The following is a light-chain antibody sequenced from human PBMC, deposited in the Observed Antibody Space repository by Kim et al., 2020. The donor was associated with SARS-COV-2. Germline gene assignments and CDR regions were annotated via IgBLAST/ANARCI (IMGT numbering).Light chain of an antibody. Sequence: EMVMTQSPATLSVSPGERATLSCRTSQSVASNLAWYQQKSGQAPRLLIYAASTRAAGIPARFSGSGSGTEFTLTISSPQSEDFAVYYCQHYKNWPFAFGQGTKLEI. J-gene: IGKJ2*01. CDR2: AAS. V-gene: IGKV3-15*01. CDR1: QSVASN. CDR3: QHYKNWPFA.